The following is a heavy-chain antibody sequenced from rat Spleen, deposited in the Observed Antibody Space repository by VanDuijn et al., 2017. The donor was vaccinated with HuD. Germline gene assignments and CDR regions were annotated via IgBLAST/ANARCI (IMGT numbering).Heavy chain of an antibody. V-gene: IGHV5-29*01. Sequence: EVQLVESDGGLVQPGRSLKLSCAASGFTFSDYYMAWVRQAPTKGLEWVATISYDGSSTYYRDSVKGRFTISRDNAKSTLYLQMDSLRSEDTATYYCARRDGSYAPFDYWGQGVMVTVSS. D-gene: IGHD1-12*02. J-gene: IGHJ2*01. CDR3: ARRDGSYAPFDY. CDR1: GFTFSDYY. CDR2: ISYDGSST.